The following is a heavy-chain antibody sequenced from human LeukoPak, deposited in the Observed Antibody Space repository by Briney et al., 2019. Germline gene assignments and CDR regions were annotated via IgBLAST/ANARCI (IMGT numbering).Heavy chain of an antibody. CDR2: INHSGGST. D-gene: IGHD6-6*01. Sequence: GASVKVSCKASGYTFTSYYMHWVRQARGQGLEWRGIINHSGGSTSYAQKFQGRVTMTRDMSTSTVYMELSSLRSEDTAVYYCARAGGIAARLRLAFDIWGQGTMVTVSS. J-gene: IGHJ3*02. CDR1: GYTFTSYY. V-gene: IGHV1-46*01. CDR3: ARAGGIAARLRLAFDI.